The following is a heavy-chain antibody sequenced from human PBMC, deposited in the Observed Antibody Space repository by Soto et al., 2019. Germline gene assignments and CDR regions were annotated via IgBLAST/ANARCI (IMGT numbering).Heavy chain of an antibody. Sequence: ASVKVSCKASGFTFTSSAMQWVRQARGQRLEWIGWINAGNGNTKYSQKFQGRVTITRDTSASTAYMELSSLRSEDTAVYYCASFLDSSGWYPVGAFDIWGQGTMVTVSS. CDR3: ASFLDSSGWYPVGAFDI. CDR2: INAGNGNT. J-gene: IGHJ3*02. CDR1: GFTFTSSA. V-gene: IGHV1-3*01. D-gene: IGHD6-19*01.